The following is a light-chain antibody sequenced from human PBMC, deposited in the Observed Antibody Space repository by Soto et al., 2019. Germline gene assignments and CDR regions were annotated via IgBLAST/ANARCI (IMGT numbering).Light chain of an antibody. CDR1: QSVSSSY. CDR2: GAS. J-gene: IGKJ2*01. CDR3: QQYGSSPLYT. Sequence: EIVLTQSPGTLSLSPGERATLSCRASQSVSSSYLAWYQQKPGQAPRLLIYGASSRAAGIPDRFSGSWSGTDFPLTISRLEPEDFAVYYCQQYGSSPLYTFGQGTKLEIK. V-gene: IGKV3-20*01.